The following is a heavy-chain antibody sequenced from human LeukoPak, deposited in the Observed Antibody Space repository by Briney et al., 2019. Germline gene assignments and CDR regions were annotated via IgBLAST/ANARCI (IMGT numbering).Heavy chain of an antibody. CDR2: IYSDGRT. J-gene: IGHJ5*02. Sequence: GGSLRLSCAASGFTVSNKYMTWVRQAPGKGLEWVSLIYSDGRTYYADSVKGRCTISRDNSKNTLYLQMNSLRAEDTAVYYCARDQLLWFGELLYPGPYNWFDPWGQGTLVTVSS. CDR3: ARDQLLWFGELLYPGPYNWFDP. CDR1: GFTVSNKY. D-gene: IGHD3-10*01. V-gene: IGHV3-53*01.